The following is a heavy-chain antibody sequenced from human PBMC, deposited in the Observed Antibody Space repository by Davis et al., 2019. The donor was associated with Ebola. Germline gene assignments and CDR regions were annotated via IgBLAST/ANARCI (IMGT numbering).Heavy chain of an antibody. D-gene: IGHD3-22*01. CDR3: AKGGDSSAYYSVYYFDY. V-gene: IGHV3-30-3*01. CDR1: GFTFSSYA. CDR2: ISYDGSNK. Sequence: GESLKISCAASGFTFSSYAMHWVRQAPGKGLEWVAVISYDGSNKYYADSVKGRFTISRDNSKNTLYLQVNSLRAEDTAVYHCAKGGDSSAYYSVYYFDYWGQGTLVTVSS. J-gene: IGHJ4*02.